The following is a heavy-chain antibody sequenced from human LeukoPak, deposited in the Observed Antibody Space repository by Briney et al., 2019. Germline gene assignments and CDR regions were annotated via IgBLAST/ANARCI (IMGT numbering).Heavy chain of an antibody. J-gene: IGHJ6*03. CDR3: ARPTWTNYMDV. D-gene: IGHD3/OR15-3a*01. CDR1: GFTFSSSA. Sequence: GGSLRLSCAASGFTFSSSAMSWVRQAPGKGLEWVSTIRGSDSSTYYADSVKGRFTISRDNSKNTLYLQMNSLRAEDTAVYFCARPTWTNYMDVWGKGTAVTISS. CDR2: IRGSDSST. V-gene: IGHV3-23*01.